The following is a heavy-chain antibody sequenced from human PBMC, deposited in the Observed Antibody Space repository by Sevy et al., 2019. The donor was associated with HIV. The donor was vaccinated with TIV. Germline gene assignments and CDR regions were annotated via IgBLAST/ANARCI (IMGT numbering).Heavy chain of an antibody. V-gene: IGHV3-30*18. D-gene: IGHD1-20*01. CDR1: GFSFSSYG. CDR2: ISYHGTNK. J-gene: IGHJ4*02. CDR3: AKISEEYGQTWYRSDY. Sequence: GGSLRLSCVASGFSFSSYGMHWVRQAPGKGLEWVALISYHGTNKYYGDSVMGRFTVSRDNSRNTLYLQMDSLRAEDTAVYYCAKISEEYGQTWYRSDYWGQGTLVTVSS.